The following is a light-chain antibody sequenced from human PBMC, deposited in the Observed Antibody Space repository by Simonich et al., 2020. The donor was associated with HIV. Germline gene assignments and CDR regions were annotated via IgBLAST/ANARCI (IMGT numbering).Light chain of an antibody. CDR2: WAS. CDR3: QQYYSTPKT. CDR1: RNILYNSNNKNY. V-gene: IGKV4-1*01. Sequence: DIVMTQSPDSLAVSLGERATIHCKSSRNILYNSNNKNYLAWYQQKPGQPPKLLIYWASTREYGVPDRFSGSGSGTDFTLTISSLQAEDVAVYYCQQYYSTPKTFGQGTKVEIK. J-gene: IGKJ1*01.